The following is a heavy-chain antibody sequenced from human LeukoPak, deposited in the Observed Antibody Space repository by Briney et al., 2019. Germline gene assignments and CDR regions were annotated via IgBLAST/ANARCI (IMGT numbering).Heavy chain of an antibody. CDR3: AMIRRGIAAAGTRFYYFDY. D-gene: IGHD6-13*01. CDR2: IYTSGST. J-gene: IGHJ4*02. Sequence: SETLSLTCTVSGGSISSYYWSWIRQPAGKGLEWIGRIYTSGSTNYNPSLKSRVTMSVDTSKNQFSLKLSSVPAADTAVYYCAMIRRGIAAAGTRFYYFDYWGQGTLVTVSS. CDR1: GGSISSYY. V-gene: IGHV4-4*07.